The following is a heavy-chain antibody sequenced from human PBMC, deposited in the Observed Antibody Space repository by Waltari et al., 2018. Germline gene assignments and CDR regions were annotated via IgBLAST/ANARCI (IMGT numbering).Heavy chain of an antibody. CDR2: IWYDGSNK. Sequence: QVQLVESGGGVVQPGRSLRLSCAASGFTLSSYGMHWVRQAPGKGLEWVAVIWYDGSNKYYADSVKGRFTISRDNSKNTLYLQMNSLRAEDTAMYYCAKEEGRNWFDPWGQGTLVTVSS. CDR3: AKEEGRNWFDP. V-gene: IGHV3-30*18. J-gene: IGHJ5*02. CDR1: GFTLSSYG.